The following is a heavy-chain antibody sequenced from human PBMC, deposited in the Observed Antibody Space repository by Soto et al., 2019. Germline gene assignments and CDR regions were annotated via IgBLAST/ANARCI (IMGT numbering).Heavy chain of an antibody. CDR1: GYTFINFD. CDR2: MNPGSGKT. J-gene: IGHJ5*02. CDR3: ARMATAETLTWFDP. V-gene: IGHV1-8*02. D-gene: IGHD6-13*01. Sequence: QVQLVQSGAEVKEPGASVRVSCKASGYTFINFDISWVRQAAGQGLEWLGWMNPGSGKTGYASKFQGRVAMTRDASTGTAHLELSSVTSDDTAVYYCARMATAETLTWFDPWGQGTLVTVYS.